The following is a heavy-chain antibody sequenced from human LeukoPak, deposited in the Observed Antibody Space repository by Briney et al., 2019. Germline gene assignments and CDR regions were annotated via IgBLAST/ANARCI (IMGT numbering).Heavy chain of an antibody. CDR2: IYHSGST. CDR1: GYSISSGYY. Sequence: PSETLSLTCAVSGYSISSGYYWGWIRQPPGKGLGWIGSIYHSGSTYYNPSLKSRVTISVDTSKNQFSLKLSSVTAADTAVYYCARIDSGSYSGLFDYWGQGTLVTVSS. D-gene: IGHD1-26*01. J-gene: IGHJ4*02. V-gene: IGHV4-38-2*01. CDR3: ARIDSGSYSGLFDY.